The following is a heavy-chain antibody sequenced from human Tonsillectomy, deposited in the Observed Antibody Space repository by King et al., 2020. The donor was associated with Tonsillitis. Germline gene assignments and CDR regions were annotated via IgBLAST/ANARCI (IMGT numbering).Heavy chain of an antibody. Sequence: MQLQESGPGLVKPSQTLSLTCTVSGGSISSGGYWWSWIRQHPGKGLEWIGYIYYSGSTYYNPSLKSRFTISVDTSKNQFSLKLSSVAAADAAVYYCAREVGGVLGWFDPWGQGTLVTVSS. CDR3: AREVGGVLGWFDP. J-gene: IGHJ5*02. V-gene: IGHV4-31*03. CDR2: IYYSGST. D-gene: IGHD1-26*01. CDR1: GGSISSGGYW.